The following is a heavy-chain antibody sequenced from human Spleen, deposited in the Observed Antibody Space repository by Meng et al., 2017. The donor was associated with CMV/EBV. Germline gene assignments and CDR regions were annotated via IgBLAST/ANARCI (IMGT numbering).Heavy chain of an antibody. CDR2: VTHGGGT. CDR1: GGSFSGYY. J-gene: IGHJ4*02. D-gene: IGHD3-22*01. Sequence: SETLSLTCAVSGGSFSGYYWTWIRQPPGKGLEWIGQVTHGGGTNYNPSLKSRVTMSVDTSKNQFSLKLSSVSAADTALYYCARDRSSGYCDYWGQGTLVTVSS. CDR3: ARDRSSGYCDY. V-gene: IGHV4-34*01.